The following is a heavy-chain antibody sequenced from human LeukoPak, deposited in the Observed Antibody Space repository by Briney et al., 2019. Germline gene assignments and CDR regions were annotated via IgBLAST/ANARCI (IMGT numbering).Heavy chain of an antibody. CDR1: GVSMSAYQ. Sequence: SETLSLTCTVSGVSMSAYQWSWLRQSPEKGLEWIGRINTKGETSYNHSLKSRVTTSVDTSKGKFSMRLTSETAAATAAYYCTTLDDAKMAPFDHWGQGAPVTVSS. J-gene: IGHJ4*02. CDR3: TTLDDAKMAPFDH. V-gene: IGHV4-4*09. D-gene: IGHD5-24*01. CDR2: INTKGET.